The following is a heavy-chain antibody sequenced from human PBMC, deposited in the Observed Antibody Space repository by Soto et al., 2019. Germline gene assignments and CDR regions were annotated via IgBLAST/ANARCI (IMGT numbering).Heavy chain of an antibody. CDR2: IVVGTGDT. D-gene: IGHD3-10*01. CDR3: AADRGYL. J-gene: IGHJ5*02. V-gene: IGHV1-58*01. Sequence: QMQLVQSGPEVKKPGTSVKVSCKASGFTFTSSSVQWVRQACGQGLEWIGWIVVGTGDTKYAQKFQERVTFDRDISTTTAYMEVSSLTSDDTAVYYCAADRGYLWGQGTLVTVSS. CDR1: GFTFTSSS.